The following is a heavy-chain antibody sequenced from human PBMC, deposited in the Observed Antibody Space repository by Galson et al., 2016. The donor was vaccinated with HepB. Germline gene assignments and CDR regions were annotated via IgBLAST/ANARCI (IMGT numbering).Heavy chain of an antibody. J-gene: IGHJ4*02. D-gene: IGHD2-15*01. CDR2: IRGSGDST. V-gene: IGHV3-23*01. CDR3: AKDLWLRGYHYLDY. CDR1: EFTFSSYA. Sequence: SLRLSCAGSEFTFSSYAMSWVRQAPGKGLEWVSAIRGSGDSTYYADSVKGRFTITRDNSKNTLHLQMNSMRAEDTAVYYCAKDLWLRGYHYLDYWGQGTLVTVSS.